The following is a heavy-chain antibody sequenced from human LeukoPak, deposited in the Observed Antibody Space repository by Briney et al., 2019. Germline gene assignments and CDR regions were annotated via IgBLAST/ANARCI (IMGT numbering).Heavy chain of an antibody. CDR3: AHSFRSAYYYYFDY. V-gene: IGHV2-5*01. CDR2: IYWNDDK. D-gene: IGHD3-3*01. J-gene: IGHJ4*02. CDR1: GFSLSTNGVG. Sequence: SGPTLVHPTPTLTLTCTFSGFSLSTNGVGVGWIRQPPVKALEWLALIYWNDDKRYSPSLKSRLTITKDTSKNQVVLTMTNMDPVDTATYYCAHSFRSAYYYYFDYWGQGTLVTVSS.